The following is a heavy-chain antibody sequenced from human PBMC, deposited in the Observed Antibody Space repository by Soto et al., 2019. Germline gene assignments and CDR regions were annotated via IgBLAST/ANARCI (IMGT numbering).Heavy chain of an antibody. J-gene: IGHJ6*02. Sequence: GASVKVSCKASGGTFSSYAISWVRQAPGQGLEWMGGIIPIFGTANYAQKFQGRVTITADESTSTAYMELSSLRSEDTAVYYCAGVSYSSSDYYYYGMDVWGQGTTVTVSS. CDR1: GGTFSSYA. V-gene: IGHV1-69*13. CDR2: IIPIFGTA. CDR3: AGVSYSSSDYYYYGMDV. D-gene: IGHD6-6*01.